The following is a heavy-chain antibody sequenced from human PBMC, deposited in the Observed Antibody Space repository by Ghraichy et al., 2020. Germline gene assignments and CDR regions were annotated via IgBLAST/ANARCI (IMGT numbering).Heavy chain of an antibody. CDR3: AGEGAHYDSSGYYLGSGYFDY. CDR1: GDSVSSNSAA. D-gene: IGHD3-22*01. V-gene: IGHV6-1*01. CDR2: TYYRSKWYN. J-gene: IGHJ4*02. Sequence: SQTLSLTCAISGDSVSSNSAAWNWIRQSPSRGLEWLGRTYYRSKWYNDYAVSVKSRITVNPDTSKNQFSLQLSSVTPEDTAVYFCAGEGAHYDSSGYYLGSGYFDYWGQGTLVTVSS.